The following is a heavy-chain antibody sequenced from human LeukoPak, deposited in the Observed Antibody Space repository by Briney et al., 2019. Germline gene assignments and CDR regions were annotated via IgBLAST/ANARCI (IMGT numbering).Heavy chain of an antibody. J-gene: IGHJ5*02. Sequence: ASVKVSCKASGYTVTGYYMHWVRQAPGQGLEWMGWINPNSGGTHYAQKFQGRVTMTRDTSISTVYMELSSLRSEDTAVYYCARGRRPIVVVPDDIHKPLNYFDPWGQGTLVTVSS. CDR3: ARGRRPIVVVPDDIHKPLNYFDP. V-gene: IGHV1-2*02. CDR1: GYTVTGYY. D-gene: IGHD2-2*01. CDR2: INPNSGGT.